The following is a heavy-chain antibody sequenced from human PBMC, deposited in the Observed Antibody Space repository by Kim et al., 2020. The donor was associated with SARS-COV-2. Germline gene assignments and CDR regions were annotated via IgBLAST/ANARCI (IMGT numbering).Heavy chain of an antibody. CDR2: IYYTGNT. D-gene: IGHD3-10*01. Sequence: SETLSLTCTVSGDSISSSDYYWGWIRQSPGKGLEWIGSIYYTGNTYYKPSLKTRVLISVDTSKNQFSLKLNSMTAADTAVYFCASYHGYSGMHYNGIDY. CDR3: ASYHGYSGMHYNGIDY. CDR1: GDSISSSDYY. J-gene: IGHJ4*01. V-gene: IGHV4-39*07.